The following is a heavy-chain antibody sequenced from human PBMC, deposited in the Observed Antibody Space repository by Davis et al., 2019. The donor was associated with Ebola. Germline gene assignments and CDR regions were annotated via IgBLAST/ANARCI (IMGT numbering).Heavy chain of an antibody. CDR1: GGSISSYY. D-gene: IGHD2-15*01. CDR3: ARVGVGAADGMDV. J-gene: IGHJ6*02. Sequence: SETLSLTCTVSGGSISSYYWSWIRQPPGKGLEWIGYIYYSGSTNYNASLKSRVTISVDTSKNQFSLKLTSVTAADPAVYYCARVGVGAADGMDVWGQGTTVTVSS. CDR2: IYYSGST. V-gene: IGHV4-59*01.